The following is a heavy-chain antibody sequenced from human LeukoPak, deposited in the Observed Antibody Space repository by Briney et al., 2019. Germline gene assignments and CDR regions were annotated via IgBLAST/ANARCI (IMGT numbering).Heavy chain of an antibody. D-gene: IGHD3-22*01. CDR2: INHSGST. V-gene: IGHV4-34*01. CDR1: GGSFSGYY. Sequence: SETLSLTCAVYGGSFSGYYWSWIRQPPGKGLEWIGEINHSGSTNYNPSLKSRVTISVDTSKNQFSLKLSSVTAAGTAVYYCARGTYDSSGYIYYYYYYMDVWGKGTTVTVSS. J-gene: IGHJ6*03. CDR3: ARGTYDSSGYIYYYYYYMDV.